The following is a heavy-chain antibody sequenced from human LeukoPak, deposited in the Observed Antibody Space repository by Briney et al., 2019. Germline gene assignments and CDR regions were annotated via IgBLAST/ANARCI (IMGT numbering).Heavy chain of an antibody. D-gene: IGHD1-26*01. CDR2: IKEDGTQK. J-gene: IGHJ6*02. CDR3: ARVGRQHLFGMDV. CDR1: GFTFSSYW. V-gene: IGHV3-7*01. Sequence: GSLRLSCAVSGFTFSSYWMSWVRRAPGKGLEWVANIKEDGTQKYYVDSVKGRFTISRDNAKNSLYLQMDSLRAEDTAVYYCARVGRQHLFGMDVWGQGTTVTVSS.